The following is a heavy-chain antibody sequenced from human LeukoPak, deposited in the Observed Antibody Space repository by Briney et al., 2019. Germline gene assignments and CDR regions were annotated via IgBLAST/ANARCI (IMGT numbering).Heavy chain of an antibody. Sequence: GGSLRLSCAASGFTVTTNYMTWVRQPPGKGLEWVSIIYSGGYTDYADSVKGRFTISRDNSKNTLDLQMNSLRAEDTAVYYCARRLEYSGSKGVFDYWGQGTLVTVSS. J-gene: IGHJ4*02. CDR1: GFTVTTNY. CDR3: ARRLEYSGSKGVFDY. CDR2: IYSGGYT. V-gene: IGHV3-66*01. D-gene: IGHD1-26*01.